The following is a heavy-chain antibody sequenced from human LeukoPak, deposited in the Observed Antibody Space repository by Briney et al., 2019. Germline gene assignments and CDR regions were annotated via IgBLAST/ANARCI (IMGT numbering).Heavy chain of an antibody. D-gene: IGHD4-17*01. J-gene: IGHJ3*02. V-gene: IGHV1-2*02. CDR3: ARAYGDYDAFDI. Sequence: ASVKVSCKASGYTFTGYYIHWVRQAPGQGLEWMGWINPDRGGTTYAQKFQGRVTMTRDTSITTAYMELRSLRSDDTAVYYCARAYGDYDAFDIWGQGTMVTVSP. CDR2: INPDRGGT. CDR1: GYTFTGYY.